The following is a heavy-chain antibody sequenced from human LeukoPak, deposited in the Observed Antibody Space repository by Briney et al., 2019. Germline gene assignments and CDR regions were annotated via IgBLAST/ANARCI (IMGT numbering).Heavy chain of an antibody. CDR1: GGSFSGYY. Sequence: PSETLSLTCAVYGGSFSGYYGSWIRQLPGKGLEWIGEINHSGSTNYNPSLKSRVTISVDTSKNQFSLKLSSVTAADTAVYYCARGGGYFDWLLYFDYWGQGTLVTVSS. V-gene: IGHV4-34*01. J-gene: IGHJ4*02. D-gene: IGHD3-9*01. CDR2: INHSGST. CDR3: ARGGGYFDWLLYFDY.